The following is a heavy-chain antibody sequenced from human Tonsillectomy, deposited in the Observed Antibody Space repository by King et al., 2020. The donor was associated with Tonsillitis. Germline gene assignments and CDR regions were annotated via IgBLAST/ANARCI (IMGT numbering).Heavy chain of an antibody. Sequence: VQLVESGGGLVQPGGSLRLSCAASGFTFSSYWMHWVRQAPGKGLVWVSLINSDESSTTYADSVQGRFPISRDNAKNTLYLQMNSLRAEDTAVYYCARGIAAAGYMDVWGKGTTVTVSS. D-gene: IGHD6-13*01. CDR3: ARGIAAAGYMDV. CDR1: GFTFSSYW. CDR2: INSDESST. V-gene: IGHV3-74*01. J-gene: IGHJ6*03.